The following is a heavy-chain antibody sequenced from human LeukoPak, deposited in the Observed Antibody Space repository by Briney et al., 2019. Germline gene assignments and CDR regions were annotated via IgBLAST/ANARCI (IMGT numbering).Heavy chain of an antibody. CDR2: INPSGGST. V-gene: IGHV1-46*01. CDR1: GYTFTSYY. CDR3: ARAGYSSGWALNWFDP. D-gene: IGHD6-19*01. J-gene: IGHJ5*02. Sequence: ASVKVSCKASGYTFTSYYMHWVRQAPGQGLEWMGIINPSGGSTSYAQKFQGRVTMTRDMSTSTVYMELSRLRSDDTAVYYCARAGYSSGWALNWFDPWGQGTLVTVSS.